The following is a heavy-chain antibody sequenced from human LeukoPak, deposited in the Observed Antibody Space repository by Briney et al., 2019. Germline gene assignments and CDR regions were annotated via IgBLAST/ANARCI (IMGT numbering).Heavy chain of an antibody. CDR3: ARGRLTGGWFDP. D-gene: IGHD4/OR15-4a*01. CDR2: INAGNGNT. Sequence: RASVKVSCKASGYTFTSYAMHWVRQAPGQRLEWMGWINAGNGNTKYSQKFQGRVTMTRNTSISTAYMELSSLRSEDTAVYYCARGRLTGGWFDPWGQGTLVTVSS. CDR1: GYTFTSYA. V-gene: IGHV1-3*01. J-gene: IGHJ5*02.